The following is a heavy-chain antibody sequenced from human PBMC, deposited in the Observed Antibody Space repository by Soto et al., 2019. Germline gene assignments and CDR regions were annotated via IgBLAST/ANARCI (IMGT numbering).Heavy chain of an antibody. V-gene: IGHV3-23*01. Sequence: EVQLLESGGAWVRLGGSRGFSVAAPELPFTAYPLSWVRQAPGKGLEWVSAISASGDRTYYADSVKGRFTISRDNSKSTLFLQMNSLRAEDTAVYYCAKDPSRSFDIWGQGTMVTVSS. J-gene: IGHJ3*02. CDR3: AKDPSRSFDI. CDR2: ISASGDRT. CDR1: ELPFTAYP.